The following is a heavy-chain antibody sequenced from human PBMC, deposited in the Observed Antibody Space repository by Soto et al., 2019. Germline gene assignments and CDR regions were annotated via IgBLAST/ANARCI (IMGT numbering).Heavy chain of an antibody. D-gene: IGHD2-15*01. CDR2: IYYSGST. Sequence: SETLSLTCTVSGGSISSGDYYWSWIRQPPGKGLEWIGYIYYSGSTYYNPSLKSRVTISVDTSKNQFSLKLSSVTAADTAVYYCAREYPTTSGGIDYWGQGTLVTVSS. V-gene: IGHV4-30-4*01. CDR1: GGSISSGDYY. J-gene: IGHJ4*02. CDR3: AREYPTTSGGIDY.